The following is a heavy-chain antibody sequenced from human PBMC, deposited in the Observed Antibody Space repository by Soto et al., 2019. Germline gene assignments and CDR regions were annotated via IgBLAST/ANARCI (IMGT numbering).Heavy chain of an antibody. CDR2: ISGSGGST. D-gene: IGHD5-12*01. Sequence: PGGSLRLSCAASGFTFSSYAMSWVRQAPGKGLEWVSAISGSGGSTYYADSVKGRFTISRDNSKNTLYLQMNSLRAEDTAVYYCAKLSGYDPIMGYYYYYGMDVWGQGTTVTVSS. J-gene: IGHJ6*02. V-gene: IGHV3-23*01. CDR3: AKLSGYDPIMGYYYYYGMDV. CDR1: GFTFSSYA.